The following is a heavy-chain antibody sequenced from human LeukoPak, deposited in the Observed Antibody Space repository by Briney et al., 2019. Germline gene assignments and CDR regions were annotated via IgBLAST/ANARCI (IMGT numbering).Heavy chain of an antibody. D-gene: IGHD3-22*01. CDR3: ARVTHYYDSSGYYSDYFDY. Sequence: SETLCLTCTVSGGSISSYYWSWIRQPAGKGLEWIGRIYTSGSTNYNPSLKSRVTMSVDTSKNQFSLKLSSVTAADTAVYYCARVTHYYDSSGYYSDYFDYWGQGTLVTVSS. V-gene: IGHV4-4*07. CDR1: GGSISSYY. CDR2: IYTSGST. J-gene: IGHJ4*02.